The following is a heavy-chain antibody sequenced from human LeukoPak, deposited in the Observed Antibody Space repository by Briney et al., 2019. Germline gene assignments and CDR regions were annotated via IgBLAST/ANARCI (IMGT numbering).Heavy chain of an antibody. CDR2: ISYDGSNK. CDR1: GFTFSSYA. V-gene: IGHV3-30*04. Sequence: GGSLRLSCAASGFTFSSYAMHWVRQAPGKGLEWVAVISYDGSNKYYADSVKGRFTISRDNSKNTLYLQMNSLRAEDTAVYYCARAGGYCGRISCPYYFDYWGQGSLVAVSS. CDR3: ARAGGYCGRISCPYYFDY. D-gene: IGHD2-15*01. J-gene: IGHJ4*02.